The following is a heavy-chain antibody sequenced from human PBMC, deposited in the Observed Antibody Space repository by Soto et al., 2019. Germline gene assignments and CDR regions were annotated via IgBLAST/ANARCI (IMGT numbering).Heavy chain of an antibody. J-gene: IGHJ4*02. CDR1: GGSISSSSYY. CDR2: LYYSGST. Sequence: QLHLQESGPGLVKPSETLSLTCTVSGGSISSSSYYWGWIRQPPGKGLEWIGSLYYSGSTSYNPFLKSRVAISVDTSKNQLSLKLSSVTDADTAVYYCARHGRDYCDYVILFGYWGQGTLVTVSS. CDR3: ARHGRDYCDYVILFGY. D-gene: IGHD4-17*01. V-gene: IGHV4-39*01.